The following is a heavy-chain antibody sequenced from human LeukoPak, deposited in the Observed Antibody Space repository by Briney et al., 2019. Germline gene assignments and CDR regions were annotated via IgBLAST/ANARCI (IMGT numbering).Heavy chain of an antibody. J-gene: IGHJ6*03. CDR2: IKQDGSEK. CDR3: ARRAAWARAAADYYYYMDV. Sequence: PGGSLRLSCAAPGFTFSIYWMSWVRQAPGKGLEWVANIKQDGSEKYYVDSVKGRFTISRDNAKNSLYLQMNSLRAEDTAVYYCARRAAWARAAADYYYYMDVWGKGTTVTISS. D-gene: IGHD6-13*01. V-gene: IGHV3-7*01. CDR1: GFTFSIYW.